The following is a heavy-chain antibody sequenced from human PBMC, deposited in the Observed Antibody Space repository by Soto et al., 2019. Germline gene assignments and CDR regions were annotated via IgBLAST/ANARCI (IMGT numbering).Heavy chain of an antibody. D-gene: IGHD2-2*02. J-gene: IGHJ6*02. V-gene: IGHV1-2*02. CDR2: INPNSGAT. CDR3: AKDQGGYMVSGMDV. CDR1: GYTFTDYY. Sequence: XSVKVSCKASGYTFTDYYIYWLRQAPGHGLEWMGWINPNSGATNYAHNFQGRVTMTRDTSIRAAYMELSRLSSDDTAVYYCAKDQGGYMVSGMDVWGQGTTVTVSS.